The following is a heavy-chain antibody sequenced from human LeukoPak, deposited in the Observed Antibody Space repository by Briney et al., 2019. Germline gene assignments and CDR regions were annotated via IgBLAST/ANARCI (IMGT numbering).Heavy chain of an antibody. CDR2: IYYRGST. CDR3: ARGVSYRPKFDY. J-gene: IGHJ4*02. CDR1: GGSISSYY. Sequence: SETLSLTCTVSGGSISSYYWGWIRQPQGEGREWIGSIYYRGSTYYNPSFKSRVTTSVDTSNNHFSLKLTSVTAADTAVYYCARGVSYRPKFDYWGQGTLVTVSS. D-gene: IGHD2-8*01. V-gene: IGHV4-39*02.